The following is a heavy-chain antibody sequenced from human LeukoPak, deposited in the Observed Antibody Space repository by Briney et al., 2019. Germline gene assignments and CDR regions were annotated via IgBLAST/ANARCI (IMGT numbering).Heavy chain of an antibody. CDR2: IYYSGST. Sequence: PSETLSLTCTVSGGSISSYYWSWIRQPPGKGLEWMGYIYYSGSTNSNPSLKSRVTISVDTSKNQFSLKLSSVTAADTAVYYCARDMITFGGASPNDAFDIWGQGTMVTVSS. J-gene: IGHJ3*02. D-gene: IGHD3-16*01. CDR3: ARDMITFGGASPNDAFDI. V-gene: IGHV4-59*01. CDR1: GGSISSYY.